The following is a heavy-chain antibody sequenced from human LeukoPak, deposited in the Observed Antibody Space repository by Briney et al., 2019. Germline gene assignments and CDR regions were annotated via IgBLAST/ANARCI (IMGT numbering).Heavy chain of an antibody. J-gene: IGHJ4*02. D-gene: IGHD4-17*01. CDR2: IYHSGST. CDR3: ARELSYGDYTHFDY. CDR1: GGSISSSNW. V-gene: IGHV4-4*02. Sequence: PSGTLSLTCAVSGGSISSSNWWSWVRQPPGKGLEWIGEIYHSGSTNYNPSLKSRVTISVDKSKNQFSLKLSSVTAADAAVYYCARELSYGDYTHFDYWGQGTLVTVSS.